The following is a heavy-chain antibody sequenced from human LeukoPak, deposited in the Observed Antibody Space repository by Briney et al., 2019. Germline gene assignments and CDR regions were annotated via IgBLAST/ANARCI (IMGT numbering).Heavy chain of an antibody. CDR2: SSAYNGDT. CDR1: GYTFTDFG. V-gene: IGHV1-18*01. J-gene: IGHJ4*02. Sequence: ASVKVSCKASGYTFTDFGISWVRQAPGQGLEWMGWSSAYNGDTKYAQKFQGRVTMTTDTSTSTAYMELRSLRSDDAAVYYCANLREEYNFWSFDNWGQGTLVTVSS. CDR3: ANLREEYNFWSFDN. D-gene: IGHD3-3*01.